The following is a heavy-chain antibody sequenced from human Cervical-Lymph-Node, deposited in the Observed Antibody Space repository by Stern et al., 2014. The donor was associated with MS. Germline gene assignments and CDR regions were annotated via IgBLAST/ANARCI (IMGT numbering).Heavy chain of an antibody. J-gene: IGHJ6*02. CDR1: GYTLTIYY. D-gene: IGHD2-15*01. CDR2: NNPRGGRT. CDR3: ASGGEVDGGDV. V-gene: IGHV1-46*01. Sequence: QVQLGQSWTEVKKPGASVKVSCKASGYTLTIYYIHWVRQATGQGLEWMGVNNPRGGRTTYAQKFQGRVTMTRDTSTSTAYMELSSLRSDDTAVYYCASGGEVDGGDVWGQGTTVTVFS.